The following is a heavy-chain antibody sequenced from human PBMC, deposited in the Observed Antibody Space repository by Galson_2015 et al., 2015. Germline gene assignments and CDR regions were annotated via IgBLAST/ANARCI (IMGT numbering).Heavy chain of an antibody. J-gene: IGHJ4*02. CDR2: LSSSGSTI. Sequence: SLRLSCAASGFTFSAYYMSWLRQAPGKGLEWVSYLSSSGSTIYYADSVKGRFTISRDNAKNSLYLQMNSLRAEDTAVYYCARDVRMVTFDYWGQGTLVTVSS. V-gene: IGHV3-11*01. D-gene: IGHD5-18*01. CDR1: GFTFSAYY. CDR3: ARDVRMVTFDY.